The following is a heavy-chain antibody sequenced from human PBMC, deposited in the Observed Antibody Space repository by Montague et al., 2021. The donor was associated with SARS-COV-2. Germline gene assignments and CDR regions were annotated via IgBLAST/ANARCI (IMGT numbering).Heavy chain of an antibody. CDR2: INSVGSTT. Sequence: SLRLSCAASGFTFSTYWMHWVRQAPGKGLVWVSRINSVGSTTNYADSVKGRFTISRDNAKNTVYLQMNSLRAEDTAVYYCGRDQCGGDTCYNNPVSHWSQGILVTVSS. V-gene: IGHV3-74*01. J-gene: IGHJ4*02. CDR3: GRDQCGGDTCYNNPVSH. CDR1: GFTFSTYW. D-gene: IGHD2-15*01.